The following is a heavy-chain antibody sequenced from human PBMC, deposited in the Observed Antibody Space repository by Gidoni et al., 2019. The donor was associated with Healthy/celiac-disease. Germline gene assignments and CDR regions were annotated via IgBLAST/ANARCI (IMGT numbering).Heavy chain of an antibody. CDR2: ITHSGST. J-gene: IGHJ5*02. D-gene: IGHD3-10*01. CDR3: ARCALLGFGDPRWWFDP. V-gene: IGHV4-34*01. CDR1: GGFFSGYY. Sequence: QVQLQQWGAGRVKPWDTLSLTCAVYGGFFSGYYWSWIRQPPGKGLQGIGEITHSGSTNYNPSLKSRVTISVRSSKNQFSPKLRSVTAADTAVYYCARCALLGFGDPRWWFDPWGQGTLVTVSS.